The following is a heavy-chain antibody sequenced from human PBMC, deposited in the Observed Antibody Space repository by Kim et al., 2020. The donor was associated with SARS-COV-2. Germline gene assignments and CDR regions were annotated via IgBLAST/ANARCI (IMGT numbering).Heavy chain of an antibody. D-gene: IGHD3-10*01. V-gene: IGHV3-30*18. J-gene: IGHJ4*02. Sequence: GGSLRLSCAASGFTFSSYGMHWVRQAPGKGLEWVTVISYDGSNKYYADSVKGRFTISRDNSKNTVYLQIDSLRAEDTAVYYCAKEDYFGSGSYLGYWGQGTLVTVSS. CDR3: AKEDYFGSGSYLGY. CDR2: ISYDGSNK. CDR1: GFTFSSYG.